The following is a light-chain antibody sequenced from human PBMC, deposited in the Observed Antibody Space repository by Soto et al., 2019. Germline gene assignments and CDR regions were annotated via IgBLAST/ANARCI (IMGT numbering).Light chain of an antibody. CDR3: HEYYSAPHT. V-gene: IGKV2-28*01. J-gene: IGKJ4*01. Sequence: IVLTQSPLSLPVPPGEPASISCRTRHSHLQSNGNNYSYWYLQKPGQSPLLLFYLCSNRSSGVPTLFSGSGSGTDFTLTINSLQPEDVATYYWHEYYSAPHTFGGGTKVDIK. CDR2: LCS. CDR1: HSHLQSNGNNY.